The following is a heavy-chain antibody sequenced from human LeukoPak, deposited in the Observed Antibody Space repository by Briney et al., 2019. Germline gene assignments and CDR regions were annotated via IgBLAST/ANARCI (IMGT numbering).Heavy chain of an antibody. CDR1: GFTFSTYS. V-gene: IGHV3-48*01. Sequence: PGGSLRLSCAASGFTFSTYSMNWVRQAPGKGLEWVSYISSSSGTIYYADSVKGRFAISRDNAKNSLYLQMNSLRAEDTAVYYFPREVSSAGGIFDFGGQGAPVTVSS. J-gene: IGHJ4*02. CDR3: PREVSSAGGIFDF. CDR2: ISSSSGTI. D-gene: IGHD2-15*01.